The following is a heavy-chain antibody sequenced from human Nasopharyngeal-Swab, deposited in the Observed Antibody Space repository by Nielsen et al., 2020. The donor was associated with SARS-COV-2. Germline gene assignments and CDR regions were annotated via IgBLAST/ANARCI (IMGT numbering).Heavy chain of an antibody. CDR3: AGRPRYSSSWYSPYYYYGMDV. Sequence: GESLKISCAASGFTFSSYSMNWVRQAPGKGLEWVSSISSSSSYIYYADSVKGRFTISRDNAKNSLYLQMNSLRAEDTAVYYCAGRPRYSSSWYSPYYYYGMDVWGQGTTDTVSS. CDR2: ISSSSSYI. D-gene: IGHD6-13*01. V-gene: IGHV3-21*01. J-gene: IGHJ6*02. CDR1: GFTFSSYS.